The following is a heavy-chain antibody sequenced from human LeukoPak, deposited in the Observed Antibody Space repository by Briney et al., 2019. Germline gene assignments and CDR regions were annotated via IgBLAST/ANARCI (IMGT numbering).Heavy chain of an antibody. CDR3: AGGSSTLGFQLLYPYYFDY. J-gene: IGHJ4*02. D-gene: IGHD2-2*02. CDR2: INPNNGDT. CDR1: GYSFTAYF. Sequence: ASVKVSCKASGYSFTAYFIHWLRQAPRQGPEWMGWINPNNGDTNSVQKFQGRVTMTRDTSISTAYMELSRLRSDDTAVYYCAGGSSTLGFQLLYPYYFDYWGQGALVTVSS. V-gene: IGHV1-2*02.